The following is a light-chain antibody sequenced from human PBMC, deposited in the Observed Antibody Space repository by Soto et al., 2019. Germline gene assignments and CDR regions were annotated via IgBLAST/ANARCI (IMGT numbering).Light chain of an antibody. CDR3: CSYAGSRTDV. CDR2: EGT. J-gene: IGLJ1*01. CDR1: SSDIGSYDL. V-gene: IGLV2-23*01. Sequence: QSALTQPASVSGPLGQSIVISCTGSSSDIGSYDLVSWYQQYPGKAPKVVIFEGTKLPSGVSNRFSGSKSGNTASLTISGLQTEDEADYYCCSYAGSRTDVFGAGTKVTVL.